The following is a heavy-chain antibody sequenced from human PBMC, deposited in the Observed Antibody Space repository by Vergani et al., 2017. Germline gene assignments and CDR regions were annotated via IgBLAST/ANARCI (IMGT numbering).Heavy chain of an antibody. CDR1: GDSIASVSYY. CDR3: ARVFSPSAFWYLDL. Sequence: QVQLQESGPGLVKPSQTLSLTRTVSGDSIASVSYYWTWIRQPAGKGLEWIGRIYASGNTNYNPSLRSRVIMSVDTSKNQISLKLNPVTAADTAVYYCARVFSPSAFWYLDLWGRGTLVTVSS. D-gene: IGHD2/OR15-2a*01. V-gene: IGHV4-61*02. CDR2: IYASGNT. J-gene: IGHJ2*01.